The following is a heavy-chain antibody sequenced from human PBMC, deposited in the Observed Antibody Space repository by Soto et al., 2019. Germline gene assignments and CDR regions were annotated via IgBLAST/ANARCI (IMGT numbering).Heavy chain of an antibody. D-gene: IGHD4-17*01. J-gene: IGHJ4*02. Sequence: GGSLRLSCAASGFTFSSYAMSWVRQAPGKGLVWVLAICGSGGSTYYADSVKGRFTISRDISKNTLYLQMDSLRAEDTAVYYCANPYGDYVYHPIDYWGQGTLVTVSS. CDR1: GFTFSSYA. V-gene: IGHV3-23*01. CDR3: ANPYGDYVYHPIDY. CDR2: ICGSGGST.